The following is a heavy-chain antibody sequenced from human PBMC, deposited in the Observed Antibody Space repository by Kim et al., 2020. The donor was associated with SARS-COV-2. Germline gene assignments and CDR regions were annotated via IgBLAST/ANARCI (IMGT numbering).Heavy chain of an antibody. V-gene: IGHV3-11*01. Sequence: GGSLRLSCAASGLTFSDYYMGWIRQAPGKGLEWVSYISSSGSNKYHADSVKGRFTISRDNTKKSLYLQMNSLRTEDTAVYYCARAYLAACDFWGRGTLVIVSS. CDR1: GLTFSDYY. CDR3: ARAYLAACDF. J-gene: IGHJ3*01. CDR2: ISSSGSNK. D-gene: IGHD6-19*01.